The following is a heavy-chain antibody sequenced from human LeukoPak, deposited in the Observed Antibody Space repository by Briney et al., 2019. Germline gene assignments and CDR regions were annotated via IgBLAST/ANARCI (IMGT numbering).Heavy chain of an antibody. CDR3: ARERSSSSYFDY. Sequence: SGGSLRLSCAASGFTVSSNYMSWVRQAPGKGLEWVSVIYSGGSTYYADSVKGRFTISRDNSKNTLYLQMNSLRAEDTAVYYCARERSSSSYFDYWGQGTLVTVSS. CDR1: GFTVSSNY. D-gene: IGHD6-13*01. V-gene: IGHV3-53*01. J-gene: IGHJ4*02. CDR2: IYSGGST.